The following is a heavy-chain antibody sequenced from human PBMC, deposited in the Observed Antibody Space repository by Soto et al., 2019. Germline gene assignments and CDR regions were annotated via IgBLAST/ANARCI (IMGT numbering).Heavy chain of an antibody. CDR2: IIPIFGTA. V-gene: IGHV1-69*01. J-gene: IGHJ3*01. CDR3: ARELEIAAAGPGAFDF. CDR1: GGTFSSYA. Sequence: QVQLVQSGAEVKKPGSSVKVSCKASGGTFSSYAISWVRQAPGQGLEWMGGIIPIFGTANYAQKFQGGVTITADEYTSTAYIELSSLRCEDTAVYYCARELEIAAAGPGAFDFWGQGTMVTVSS. D-gene: IGHD6-13*01.